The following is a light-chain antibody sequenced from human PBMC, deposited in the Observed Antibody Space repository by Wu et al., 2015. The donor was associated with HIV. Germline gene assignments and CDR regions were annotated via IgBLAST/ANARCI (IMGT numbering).Light chain of an antibody. CDR2: HAS. CDR1: QSISTF. Sequence: GETATLSCRASQSISTFLAWYQQKPGQAPRLLIYHASNRATGIPARFSGSRSGTDFTLTISSLESEDFAVYYCQQYGNSPTWTFGQGTKVEIK. CDR3: QQYGNSPTWT. V-gene: IGKV3-11*01. J-gene: IGKJ1*01.